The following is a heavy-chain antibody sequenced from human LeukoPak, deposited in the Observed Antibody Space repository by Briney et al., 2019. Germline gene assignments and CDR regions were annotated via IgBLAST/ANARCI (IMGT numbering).Heavy chain of an antibody. CDR3: ARGTRPGYSSSWYEFDP. CDR2: IIPIFGTA. V-gene: IGHV1-69*13. CDR1: GYTFNNHY. D-gene: IGHD6-13*01. J-gene: IGHJ5*02. Sequence: SVKVSCKASGYTFNNHYMYWVRQAPGQGLEWMGGIIPIFGTANYAQKFQGRVTITADESTSTAYMELSSLRSEDTAVYYCARGTRPGYSSSWYEFDPWGQGTLVTVSS.